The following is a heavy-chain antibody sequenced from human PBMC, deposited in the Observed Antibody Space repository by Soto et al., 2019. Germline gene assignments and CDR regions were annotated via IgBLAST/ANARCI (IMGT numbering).Heavy chain of an antibody. CDR1: GFTFRRFA. Sequence: PGGSRRLSCPPSGFTFRRFAMHWARRPPGKGLERAAVISFNGARNDYAASVKGRLPIFRDNSKDTLCLQMNTLKSCDTAVYICVIQDWSVYQLDFWGQGVLVTVSS. CDR2: ISFNGARN. D-gene: IGHD3-3*01. J-gene: IGHJ4*02. V-gene: IGHV3-30-3*02. CDR3: VIQDWSVYQLDF.